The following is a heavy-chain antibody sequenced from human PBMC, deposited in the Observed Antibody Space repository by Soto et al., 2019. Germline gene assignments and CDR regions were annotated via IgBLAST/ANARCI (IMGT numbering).Heavy chain of an antibody. V-gene: IGHV3-33*01. CDR3: ARGDVDIVATTSIGGLLNYYGMDV. CDR2: IWYDGSNK. D-gene: IGHD5-12*01. CDR1: GFTFSSYG. J-gene: IGHJ6*02. Sequence: GGSLRLSCAASGFTFSSYGMHWVRQAPGKGLEWVAVIWYDGSNKYYADSVKGRFTISRDNSKNTLYLQMNSLRAEDTAVYYCARGDVDIVATTSIGGLLNYYGMDVWGQGTTVTVSS.